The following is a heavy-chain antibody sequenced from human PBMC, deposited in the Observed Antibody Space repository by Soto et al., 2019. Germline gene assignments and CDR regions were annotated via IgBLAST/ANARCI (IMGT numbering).Heavy chain of an antibody. CDR2: ISGSGGST. CDR3: AKGDTYYDILTGYYNLGVAPDY. V-gene: IGHV3-23*01. D-gene: IGHD3-9*01. J-gene: IGHJ4*02. CDR1: GFTFSSYA. Sequence: GGSLRLSCAASGFTFSSYAMSWVRQAPGKGLEWVSAISGSGGSTYYADSVKGRFTISRDNSKNTLYLQMNSLRAEDTAVYYCAKGDTYYDILTGYYNLGVAPDYWGQGTLVTVSS.